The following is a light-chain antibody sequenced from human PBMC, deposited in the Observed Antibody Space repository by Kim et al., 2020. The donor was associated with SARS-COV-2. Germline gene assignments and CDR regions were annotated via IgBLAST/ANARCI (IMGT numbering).Light chain of an antibody. J-gene: IGLJ2*01. CDR2: EDD. Sequence: GKTVALSCTRSSGNIGDDYVQWYQQRPGGVPTTVVYEDDQRPSGVPDRFSGSIDSSSNSASLTISGLKTEDEADYYCQSYNRSIVVFGGGTQLTVL. V-gene: IGLV6-57*03. CDR3: QSYNRSIVV. CDR1: SGNIGDDY.